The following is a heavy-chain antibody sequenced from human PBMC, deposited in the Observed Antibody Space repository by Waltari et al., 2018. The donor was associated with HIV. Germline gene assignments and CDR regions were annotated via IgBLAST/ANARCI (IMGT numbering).Heavy chain of an antibody. V-gene: IGHV1-8*01. J-gene: IGHJ4*02. D-gene: IGHD3-10*01. Sequence: QEQLVQSGAEVKKPGASVTVSCTASEYRFTEYDLNWVRQAPGQGLEWMGRMNPDSGNTEYAQKFQGRVTMTRDTSTSTAYMELSSLRSDDTAVYYCARAVYGSGLNFLDYWGQGTLVSVSS. CDR2: MNPDSGNT. CDR1: EYRFTEYD. CDR3: ARAVYGSGLNFLDY.